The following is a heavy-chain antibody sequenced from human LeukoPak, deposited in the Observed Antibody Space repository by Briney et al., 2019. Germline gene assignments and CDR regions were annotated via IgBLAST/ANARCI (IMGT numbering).Heavy chain of an antibody. CDR2: MSGNGDNP. Sequence: HAGGSLRLSCAASGFTFSNYAMSWVRQAPGKGLEWVSFMSGNGDNPYHADSVKGRFTISRDNSTNTLFLQMNSLRAEDTAIYYCAKDGPYCSGGSCYAYFDYWGQGTRVTVSS. J-gene: IGHJ4*02. CDR3: AKDGPYCSGGSCYAYFDY. V-gene: IGHV3-23*01. CDR1: GFTFSNYA. D-gene: IGHD2-15*01.